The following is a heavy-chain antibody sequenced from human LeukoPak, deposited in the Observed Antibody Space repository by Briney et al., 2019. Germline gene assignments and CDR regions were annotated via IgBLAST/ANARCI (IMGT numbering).Heavy chain of an antibody. J-gene: IGHJ4*02. CDR3: ARRPDSGWLTHYFDY. CDR2: IYYSGST. CDR1: GGSISSSSYY. D-gene: IGHD6-19*01. V-gene: IGHV4-39*01. Sequence: PSETLSLTCTVSGGSISSSSYYWGWIRQPPGKGLEWIGSIYYSGSTYYNPSLKSRVTISVDTSKNQFSLKLSSVTAADTAVYYCARRPDSGWLTHYFDYWGQGTLVTVSS.